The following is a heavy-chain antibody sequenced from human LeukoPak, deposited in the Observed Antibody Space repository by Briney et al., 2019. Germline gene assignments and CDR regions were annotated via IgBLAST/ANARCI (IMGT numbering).Heavy chain of an antibody. CDR2: INPSGGST. CDR3: ARDSSSPSLDY. D-gene: IGHD6-13*01. J-gene: IGHJ4*02. CDR1: GYTFTSYY. V-gene: IGHV1-46*01. Sequence: ASVKVSCKASGYTFTSYYMHWVRQAPGQGLEWMGIINPSGGSTSYAQKLQGRVTMTTDTSTSTAYMELRSLRSDDTAVYYCARDSSSPSLDYWGQGTLVTVSS.